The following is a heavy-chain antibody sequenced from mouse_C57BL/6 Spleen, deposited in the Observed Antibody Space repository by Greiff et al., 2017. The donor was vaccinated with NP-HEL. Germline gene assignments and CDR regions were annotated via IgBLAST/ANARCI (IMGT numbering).Heavy chain of an antibody. CDR2: ISSGGSYP. D-gene: IGHD2-4*01. Sequence: DVTLVESGGDLVKPGGSLKLSCAASGFTFSSYGMSWVRQTPDKRLEWVATISSGGSYPYYPDSVKGRFTISRDNAKNTLYLQMSSLKSEDTAMYYCARNDYDGYYYAMDYWGQGTSVTVSS. CDR1: GFTFSSYG. J-gene: IGHJ4*01. CDR3: ARNDYDGYYYAMDY. V-gene: IGHV5-6*02.